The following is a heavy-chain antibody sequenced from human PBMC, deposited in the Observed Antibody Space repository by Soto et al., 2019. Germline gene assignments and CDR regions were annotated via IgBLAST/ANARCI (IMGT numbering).Heavy chain of an antibody. Sequence: QVQLQQWGAGPLRPLETLSLTCGVYGGSFSGYYWAWIRQSPGKGLEWIGEINDRGSINYNPSLKSRGSISVDTSKNHYSLNRRSVTAADTAVYYCARESHDILTGPPWVWYFDLWGRGTLVTVSS. J-gene: IGHJ2*01. D-gene: IGHD3-9*01. CDR1: GGSFSGYY. CDR2: INDRGSI. V-gene: IGHV4-34*01. CDR3: ARESHDILTGPPWVWYFDL.